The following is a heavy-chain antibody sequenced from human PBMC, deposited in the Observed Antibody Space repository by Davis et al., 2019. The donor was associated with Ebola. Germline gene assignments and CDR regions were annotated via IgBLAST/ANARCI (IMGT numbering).Heavy chain of an antibody. J-gene: IGHJ4*02. CDR3: ARAVAGSSWYGFDS. V-gene: IGHV4-39*01. Sequence: SETLSLTCTVSGGSISSYYWSWIRQPPGKGLEWIGTIYYSGSTYYNPSLKSRVTISVDTSKNQFSLKVNSVTAADTAVYYCARAVAGSSWYGFDSWGQGTLVTVSS. CDR2: IYYSGST. D-gene: IGHD6-13*01. CDR1: GGSISSYY.